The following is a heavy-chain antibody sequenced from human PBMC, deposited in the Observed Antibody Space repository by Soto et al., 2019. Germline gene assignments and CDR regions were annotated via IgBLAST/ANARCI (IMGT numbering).Heavy chain of an antibody. CDR2: IYPGDSET. CDR1: RYSFRSYW. J-gene: IGHJ4*02. V-gene: IGHV5-51*01. CDR3: ARHLHSNSVHITPVSPDY. D-gene: IGHD4-4*01. Sequence: GESLKISCQTFRYSFRSYWIGWVRRMPGKGLEWMGIIYPGDSETRYSPSFQGQVTISADKSISTAYMQWSSLKASDTAMYYCARHLHSNSVHITPVSPDYWGQGTLVTVSS.